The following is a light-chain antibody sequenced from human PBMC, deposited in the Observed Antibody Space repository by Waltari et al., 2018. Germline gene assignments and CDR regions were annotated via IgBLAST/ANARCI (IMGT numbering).Light chain of an antibody. J-gene: IGLJ1*01. V-gene: IGLV3-19*01. CDR3: NSRDSSGNHLV. Sequence: SSELTQDPAVSVALVQTVRITCQGDSLRSYYASWYQQKPGQAPVFVIYGKNNRPSWIPDRFSGSSSGDTVTLTITGAQAEDEADYYCNSRDSSGNHLVFGPGTKVTVL. CDR2: GKN. CDR1: SLRSYY.